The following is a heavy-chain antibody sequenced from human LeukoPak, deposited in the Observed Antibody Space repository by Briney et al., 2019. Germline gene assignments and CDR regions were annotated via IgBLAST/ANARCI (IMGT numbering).Heavy chain of an antibody. CDR1: GFTFSSYS. Sequence: PGGSLRLSCAASGFTFSSYSMNWVRQAPGKGLEWVSSISSSSSYIYYADSVKGRFTISRDNAKNPLYLQMNSLRAEDTAVYYCARAERGYFDYWGQGTLVTVSS. V-gene: IGHV3-21*01. J-gene: IGHJ4*02. D-gene: IGHD3-10*01. CDR2: ISSSSSYI. CDR3: ARAERGYFDY.